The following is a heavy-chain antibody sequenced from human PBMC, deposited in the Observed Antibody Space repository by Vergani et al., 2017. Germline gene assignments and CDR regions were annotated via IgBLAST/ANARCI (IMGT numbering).Heavy chain of an antibody. V-gene: IGHV1-69-2*01. D-gene: IGHD4-17*01. J-gene: IGHJ4*02. CDR1: GYTFTSDY. CDR3: TRAQGGDSADLYFDV. Sequence: VQLVQSGAEVKKPGASVKVSCKASGYTFTSDYMHWVRQAPGKGLQWVGLIDPEDGETIFAENFQGRVTITADTSIDTSYLEINRLKSDDTALYYCTRAQGGDSADLYFDVGGQGTLVTVSS. CDR2: IDPEDGET.